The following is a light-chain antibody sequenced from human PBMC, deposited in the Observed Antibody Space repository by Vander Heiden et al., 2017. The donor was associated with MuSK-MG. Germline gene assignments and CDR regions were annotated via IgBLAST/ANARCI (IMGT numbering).Light chain of an antibody. J-gene: IGLJ3*02. CDR1: SRDVGGYNF. V-gene: IGLV2-14*01. CDR2: DVN. Sequence: QSALTQPASVSGSPGQSITISCSGTSRDVGGYNFVSWYQQHPGKAPKLMIFDVNYRPSGLSDRFSGSKSGNTASLTISGLQSEDEADYHCCSYTSSNTWVFGGGTRLTVL. CDR3: CSYTSSNTWV.